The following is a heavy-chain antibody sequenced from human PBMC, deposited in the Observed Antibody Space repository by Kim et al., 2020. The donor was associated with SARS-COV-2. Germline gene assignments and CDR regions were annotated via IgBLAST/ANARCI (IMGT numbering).Heavy chain of an antibody. Sequence: GGSLRLSCAASGFTFSSYGMHWVRQAPGKGLEWVTVISYDGSNKYYADSVKGRFTISRDNSKNTLYLQMNSLRAEDTAVYYCAKGSPLFDYWGQGTLVTVSS. J-gene: IGHJ4*02. V-gene: IGHV3-30*18. CDR2: ISYDGSNK. CDR1: GFTFSSYG. CDR3: AKGSPLFDY.